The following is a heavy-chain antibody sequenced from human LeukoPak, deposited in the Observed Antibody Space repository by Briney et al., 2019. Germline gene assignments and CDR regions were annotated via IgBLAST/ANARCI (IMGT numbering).Heavy chain of an antibody. CDR1: GGSFSGYY. D-gene: IGHD2-2*02. Sequence: SETLSLTCAVYGGSFSGYYWSWIRQPPGKGLEWIGEINHSGSTNYNPSLKSRVTISVDTSKNQFSLKLSSVTAADTAMYYCARGPDIVVVPAAIDNWFDPWGQGTLVTVSS. CDR2: INHSGST. CDR3: ARGPDIVVVPAAIDNWFDP. J-gene: IGHJ5*02. V-gene: IGHV4-34*01.